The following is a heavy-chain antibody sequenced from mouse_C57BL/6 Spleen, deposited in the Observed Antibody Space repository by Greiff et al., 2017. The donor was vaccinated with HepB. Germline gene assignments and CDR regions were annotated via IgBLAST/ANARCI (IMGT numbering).Heavy chain of an antibody. J-gene: IGHJ1*03. D-gene: IGHD1-1*01. CDR1: GFTFSSYA. Sequence: EVQGVESGGGLVKPGGSLKLSCAASGFTFSSYAMSWVRQTPEKRLEWVATISDGGSYTYYPDNVKGRFTISRDNAKNNLYLQMSHLKSEVTAMYYCARDEVYYGRGYFDVWGTGTTVTVSS. CDR2: ISDGGSYT. V-gene: IGHV5-4*01. CDR3: ARDEVYYGRGYFDV.